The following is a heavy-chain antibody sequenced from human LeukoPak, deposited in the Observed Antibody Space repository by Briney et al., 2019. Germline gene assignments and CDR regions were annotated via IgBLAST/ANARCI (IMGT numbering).Heavy chain of an antibody. Sequence: GSSVKVSCKASGGTFSSYAISWVRQAPGQGLEWMGRIIPIFGIANYAQKFQGRVTITADKSTSTAYMELSSLRSEDTAVYYCARDRGKAAAGTGTAPPQDNGFDPWAQGTLVTVS. CDR2: IIPIFGIA. J-gene: IGHJ5*02. D-gene: IGHD6-13*01. CDR3: ARDRGKAAAGTGTAPPQDNGFDP. V-gene: IGHV1-69*04. CDR1: GGTFSSYA.